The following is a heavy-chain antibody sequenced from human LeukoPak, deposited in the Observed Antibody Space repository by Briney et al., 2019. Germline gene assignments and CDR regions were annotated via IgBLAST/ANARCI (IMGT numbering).Heavy chain of an antibody. Sequence: SETLSLTCAVYGGSFSGYYWSWIRQPPGKGLEWIGEINRSGSTNYNPSLKSRVTISVDTSKNQFSLKLSSVTAADTAVYYCARDLGYSYGYEWGQGTLVTVSS. V-gene: IGHV4-34*01. CDR1: GGSFSGYY. D-gene: IGHD5-18*01. CDR2: INRSGST. J-gene: IGHJ4*02. CDR3: ARDLGYSYGYE.